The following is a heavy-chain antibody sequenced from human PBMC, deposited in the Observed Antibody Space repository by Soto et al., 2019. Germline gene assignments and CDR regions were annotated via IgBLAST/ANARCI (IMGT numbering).Heavy chain of an antibody. D-gene: IGHD3-22*01. Sequence: ASVKVSCKASGGTFRSYAISWVRQAPGQGLEWMGGIIPILGIANYAQKFQGRVTITADKSTSTAYMELSSLRSEDTAVYYCASPHYDSSGYDAFDIWGQGTMVTVSS. CDR1: GGTFRSYA. CDR2: IIPILGIA. V-gene: IGHV1-69*10. J-gene: IGHJ3*02. CDR3: ASPHYDSSGYDAFDI.